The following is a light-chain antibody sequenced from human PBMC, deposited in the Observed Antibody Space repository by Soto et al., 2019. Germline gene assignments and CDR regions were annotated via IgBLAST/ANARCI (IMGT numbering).Light chain of an antibody. V-gene: IGKV1-12*01. Sequence: DIQMTQSPSSVSASVGDRVTITCRASQGVGNWLAWYQQKPGKAPKLLIYASSTLQSGVPSRFSGSGSGTDFALTISSLQPEDCATYGCLQTSDFPWTFGQGTKVESK. J-gene: IGKJ1*01. CDR2: ASS. CDR3: LQTSDFPWT. CDR1: QGVGNW.